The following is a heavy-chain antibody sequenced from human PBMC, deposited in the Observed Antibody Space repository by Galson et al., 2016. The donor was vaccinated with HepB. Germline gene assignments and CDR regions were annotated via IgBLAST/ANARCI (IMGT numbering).Heavy chain of an antibody. CDR2: IFYSGTT. Sequence: SETLSLTCTVSGGSVNSGGYYWSWIRQPPGKGLEWIGNIFYSGTTNYRSSLKTRVTISLDTSKNHFSLTLSSVTAADTAVYYCASRSLDATMVLDSWGQGTLVTVSS. CDR3: ASRSLDATMVLDS. V-gene: IGHV4-61*03. J-gene: IGHJ4*02. CDR1: GGSVNSGGYY. D-gene: IGHD5-18*01.